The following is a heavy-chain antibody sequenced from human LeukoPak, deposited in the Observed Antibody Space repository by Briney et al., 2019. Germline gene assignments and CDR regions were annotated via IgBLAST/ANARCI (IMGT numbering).Heavy chain of an antibody. J-gene: IGHJ2*01. CDR3: ASYAKDIVVLPAASIYWYFDL. V-gene: IGHV4-34*01. CDR1: GGSFSGYY. Sequence: PSETLSLTCAVYGGSFSGYYRSWIRQPPGKGLEWIGEINHSGSTNYNPSLKSRVTISVDTSKNQFSLKLSSVTAADTAVYYCASYAKDIVVLPAASIYWYFDLWGRGTLVTVSS. D-gene: IGHD2-2*01. CDR2: INHSGST.